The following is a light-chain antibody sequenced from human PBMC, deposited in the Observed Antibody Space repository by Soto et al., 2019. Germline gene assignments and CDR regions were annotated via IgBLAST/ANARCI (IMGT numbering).Light chain of an antibody. CDR1: QSIKNY. CDR3: QTYYRVPLT. CDR2: GAS. V-gene: IGKV1-39*02. Sequence: DIQMTQSPSSLSAAIGDRVTITCRASQSIKNYLNWYQHKPGAAPKLLIFGASNLESGVPSRFSGSGSGTEFTLSISSLQAEDVAVYYCQTYYRVPLTLGGGTKVELK. J-gene: IGKJ4*01.